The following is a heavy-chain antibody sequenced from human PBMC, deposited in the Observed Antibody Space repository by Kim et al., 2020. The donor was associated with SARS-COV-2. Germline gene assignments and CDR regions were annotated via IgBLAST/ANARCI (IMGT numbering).Heavy chain of an antibody. CDR3: AGGCGSYYGGWFDP. D-gene: IGHD1-26*01. V-gene: IGHV3-7*01. Sequence: VDSVKGRVTISRDNAENSLYLQMNSLGAEDTAVYYCAGGCGSYYGGWFDPWGQGTLVTVSS. J-gene: IGHJ5*02.